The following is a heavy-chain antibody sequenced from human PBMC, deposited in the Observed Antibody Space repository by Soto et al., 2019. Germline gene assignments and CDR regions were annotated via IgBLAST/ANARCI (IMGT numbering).Heavy chain of an antibody. J-gene: IGHJ5*02. V-gene: IGHV4-30-4*01. CDR2: IYYSGST. Sequence: QVQLQESGPGLVKPSQTLSLTCTVSGGSISSGDYYWSWIRQPPGKGLEWIGYIYYSGSTYYNPSLKRRVTIAVDTSKNQFSLKLSSVTAADTAVYYCARERPDGARLDPWGQGTLVTVSS. D-gene: IGHD6-6*01. CDR1: GGSISSGDYY. CDR3: ARERPDGARLDP.